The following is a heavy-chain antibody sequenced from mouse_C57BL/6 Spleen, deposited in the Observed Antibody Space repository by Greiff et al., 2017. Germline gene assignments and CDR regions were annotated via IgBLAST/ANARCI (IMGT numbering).Heavy chain of an antibody. Sequence: EVQVVESGGGLVKPGGSLKLSCAASGFTFSSYAMSWVRQTPEKRLEWVATISDGGSYTYYPDNVKGRFTISRDNAKNNLYLQMSHLKSEDTAMYYCARVYYDYDEAFDYWGKGTTLTVSS. CDR3: ARVYYDYDEAFDY. J-gene: IGHJ2*01. CDR1: GFTFSSYA. D-gene: IGHD2-4*01. CDR2: ISDGGSYT. V-gene: IGHV5-4*01.